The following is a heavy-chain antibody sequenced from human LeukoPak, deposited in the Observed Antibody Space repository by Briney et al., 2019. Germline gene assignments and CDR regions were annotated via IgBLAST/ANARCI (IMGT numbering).Heavy chain of an antibody. Sequence: PGGSLRLSCAASGFTFSSYEMNWVRQAPGKGLEWVSYISSSGRTKYYADSVKGRFTISRDNAKNSLYLQMNSLRAEDTALYYCAKGYSSGWYVGSDFDYWGQGTLVTVSS. CDR1: GFTFSSYE. CDR3: AKGYSSGWYVGSDFDY. CDR2: ISSSGRTK. J-gene: IGHJ4*02. D-gene: IGHD6-19*01. V-gene: IGHV3-48*03.